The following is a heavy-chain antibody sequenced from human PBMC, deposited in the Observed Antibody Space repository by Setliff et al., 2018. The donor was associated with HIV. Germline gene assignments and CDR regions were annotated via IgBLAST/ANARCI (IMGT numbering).Heavy chain of an antibody. CDR1: GGSITSTSYY. CDR2: IYASGNT. CDR3: AKGSGPPWFDP. Sequence: SETLSLTCTVSGGSITSTSYYWTWIRQPAGKGLEWIGRIYASGNTSYNPSLKSRVTISMDTSKNLFSLKLTSVTAADTAVYFCAKGSGPPWFDPWGQGTLVTVSS. D-gene: IGHD3-3*01. J-gene: IGHJ5*02. V-gene: IGHV4-61*02.